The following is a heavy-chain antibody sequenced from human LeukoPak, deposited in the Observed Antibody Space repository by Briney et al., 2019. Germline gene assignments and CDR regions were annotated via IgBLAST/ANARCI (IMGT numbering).Heavy chain of an antibody. V-gene: IGHV3-21*01. CDR1: GFTFSSYS. Sequence: PGGSLRLSCAASGFTFSSYSMNWVRQAPGKGLEWVSSISSSSSYIYYADSVKGRFTISRDNAKNSLYLQMNSLRAEDTVVYYCARDDTAMAGYWGQGTLVTVSS. D-gene: IGHD5-18*01. J-gene: IGHJ4*02. CDR2: ISSSSSYI. CDR3: ARDDTAMAGY.